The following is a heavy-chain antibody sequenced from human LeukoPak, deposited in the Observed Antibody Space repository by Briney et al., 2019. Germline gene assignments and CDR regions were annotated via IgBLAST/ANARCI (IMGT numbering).Heavy chain of an antibody. V-gene: IGHV4-4*07. Sequence: TSETLSLTCTVSGGSISSYFWSWIRQPAGKGLEWIGRMYTSGSTNYNPSLESRVTMSTDTSRNQFSLRLTYVTAADTAVYYCVRDEEYSNGWYGPIFDNWGQGILVTVSS. D-gene: IGHD6-19*01. CDR2: MYTSGST. CDR3: VRDEEYSNGWYGPIFDN. CDR1: GGSISSYF. J-gene: IGHJ4*02.